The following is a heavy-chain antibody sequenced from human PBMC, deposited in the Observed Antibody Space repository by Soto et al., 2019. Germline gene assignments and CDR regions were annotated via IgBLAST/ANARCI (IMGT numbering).Heavy chain of an antibody. CDR2: INPNNGDT. D-gene: IGHD3-10*01. V-gene: IGHV1-2*02. CDR1: GYTFTGYY. CDR3: ARSSGSYSYYGMDV. J-gene: IGHJ6*02. Sequence: AASVKVSCKAAGYTFTGYYMHWVRQAPGQGLEWMGCINPNNGDTYYAQKFQGRVTMTRDTSISTAYMELSRLRSDDTAVYHCARSSGSYSYYGMDVWGQGTTVTVS.